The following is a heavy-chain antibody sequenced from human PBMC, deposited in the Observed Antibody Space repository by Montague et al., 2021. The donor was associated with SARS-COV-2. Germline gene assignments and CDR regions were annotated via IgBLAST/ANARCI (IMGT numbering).Heavy chain of an antibody. Sequence: TLSLTCTVSGGSFNSGSYFWSRIRQHPEKGLDWIAYLYYSGNTYSNPSLKSRVALSVDTSKKQLSLNMTSVTAADTATYYCARGVIAAPGYFDYWGRGTLVTVSS. D-gene: IGHD2-15*01. J-gene: IGHJ4*02. CDR2: LYYSGNT. CDR1: GGSFNSGSYF. V-gene: IGHV4-31*03. CDR3: ARGVIAAPGYFDY.